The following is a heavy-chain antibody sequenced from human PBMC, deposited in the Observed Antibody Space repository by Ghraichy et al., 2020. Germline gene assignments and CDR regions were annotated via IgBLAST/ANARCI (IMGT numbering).Heavy chain of an antibody. V-gene: IGHV4-39*02. CDR2: IYYSGST. Sequence: SETLSLTCNVSGGSISSSSYYWGWIRQPPGKGLEWIGSIYYSGSTYYNPSLKSRVTISVDTSKNQFSLKLSSVTAADTAVYYCARDGSIAAAGPDYWGQGTLVTVSS. D-gene: IGHD6-13*01. J-gene: IGHJ4*02. CDR3: ARDGSIAAAGPDY. CDR1: GGSISSSSYY.